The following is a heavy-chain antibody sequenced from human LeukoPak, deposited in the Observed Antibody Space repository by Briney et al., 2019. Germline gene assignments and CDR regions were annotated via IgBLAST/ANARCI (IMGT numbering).Heavy chain of an antibody. V-gene: IGHV3-30*02. CDR3: VKEPAY. CDR1: GFTFGSYG. Sequence: GGSLRLSCAASGFTFGSYGMHWVRQAPGKGLEWVSFVRYVGGNKYYGDSVRGRFTTSRDNSKNTLFLQMNSLRTEDTAVYYCVKEPAYWGLGTLVTVSS. J-gene: IGHJ4*02. D-gene: IGHD1-14*01. CDR2: VRYVGGNK.